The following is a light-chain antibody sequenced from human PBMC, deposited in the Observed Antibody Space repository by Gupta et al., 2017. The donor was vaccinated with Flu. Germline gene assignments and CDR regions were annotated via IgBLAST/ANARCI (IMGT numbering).Light chain of an antibody. CDR3: QQINSYPYT. V-gene: IGKV1-9*01. CDR1: QGVSRY. CDR2: GAS. Sequence: PSGLSASIGDKVTISCRDSQGVSRYLGWYQQKEGRAPKLLIYGASTWQSGVPARFSGTGXGKXFSLTIXSLQPEDFATYFCQQINSYPYTFGXGTKLEIK. J-gene: IGKJ2*01.